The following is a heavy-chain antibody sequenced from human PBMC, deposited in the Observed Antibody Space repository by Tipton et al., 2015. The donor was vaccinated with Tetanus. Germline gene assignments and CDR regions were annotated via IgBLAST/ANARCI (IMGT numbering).Heavy chain of an antibody. Sequence: TLSLTCTVSGGSISSSSYYWGWIRQPPGKGLEWIGSIYYSGSTYYNPSLKSRVTISVDTSKNQFSLKLSSVIAADTAVYYCARPHYQYWYFDLWGRGTLVTVSS. J-gene: IGHJ2*01. CDR3: ARPHYQYWYFDL. CDR1: GGSISSSSYY. D-gene: IGHD2-2*01. CDR2: IYYSGST. V-gene: IGHV4-39*07.